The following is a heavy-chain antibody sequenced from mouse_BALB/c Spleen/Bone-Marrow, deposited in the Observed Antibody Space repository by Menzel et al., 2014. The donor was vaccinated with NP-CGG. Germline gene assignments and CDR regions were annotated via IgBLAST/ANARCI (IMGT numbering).Heavy chain of an antibody. V-gene: IGHV14-3*02. CDR3: ARFPYDYGGGDY. CDR1: GFNIKDTY. J-gene: IGHJ2*01. Sequence: EVKLQVSGAELVKPGASVKLSCTASGFNIKDTYMHWVKQRPEQGLEWIGRIDPANGNTKYDPKFQGKATITADTSSNTAYLQLSSLTSEDTAVYYCARFPYDYGGGDYWGQGTTLTVSS. D-gene: IGHD2-4*01. CDR2: IDPANGNT.